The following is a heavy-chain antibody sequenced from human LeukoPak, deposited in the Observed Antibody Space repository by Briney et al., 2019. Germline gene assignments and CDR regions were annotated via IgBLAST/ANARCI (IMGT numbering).Heavy chain of an antibody. D-gene: IGHD2-8*01. Sequence: GGSLRLSCAASAFTFSSFPMTWVRLAPGKGLEWVSTITGSGGSTYYAESVKGRFTISRDNSKNTLYLQMNSLRGEDTALYYCAKDLAGCSDSWGQGTLVTVSS. CDR1: AFTFSSFP. CDR3: AKDLAGCSDS. CDR2: ITGSGGST. V-gene: IGHV3-23*01. J-gene: IGHJ4*02.